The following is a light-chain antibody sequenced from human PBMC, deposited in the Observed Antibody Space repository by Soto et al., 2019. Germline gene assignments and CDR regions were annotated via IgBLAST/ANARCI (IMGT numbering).Light chain of an antibody. CDR2: DNN. Sequence: QSVLTQPPSVSAAPGQTVTISCSGSSSNIGSNDVSWYQQLPGTGPKLLIYDNNERPSGIPDRFSGSRSGTSATLGITGLQTGDEADYYCGAWDSRLSAGGFGGGTKLTVL. CDR1: SSNIGSND. J-gene: IGLJ2*01. CDR3: GAWDSRLSAGG. V-gene: IGLV1-51*01.